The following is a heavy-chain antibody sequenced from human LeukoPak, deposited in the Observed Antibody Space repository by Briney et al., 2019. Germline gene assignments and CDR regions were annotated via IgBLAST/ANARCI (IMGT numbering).Heavy chain of an antibody. J-gene: IGHJ4*02. CDR3: ASYLNYYGSDYFDY. V-gene: IGHV4-39*07. D-gene: IGHD3-10*01. Sequence: PSETLSLTCTVSGGSISSSSYYWGWIRQPPGKGLEWIGSIYYSGSTYYNTSLKSRVTISVDTSKNQFSLKLSSVTAADTAVYYCASYLNYYGSDYFDYWGQGTLVTVSS. CDR1: GGSISSSSYY. CDR2: IYYSGST.